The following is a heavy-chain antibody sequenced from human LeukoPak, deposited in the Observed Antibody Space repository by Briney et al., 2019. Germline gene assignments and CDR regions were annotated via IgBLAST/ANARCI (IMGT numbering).Heavy chain of an antibody. V-gene: IGHV6-1*01. D-gene: IGHD2-2*01. CDR1: VDILSSNCAA. J-gene: IGHJ4*02. CDR3: GSGTAPLQLDY. CDR2: TYYSSKRYN. Sequence: SQTLSLTCAISVDILSSNCAACKWVRQSPSGGVEWLERTYYSSKRYNEYPFSVKSRITNNPDTSKNHCSLRLDSVTAEDTAVYYCGSGTAPLQLDYWGQGTLVTVSS.